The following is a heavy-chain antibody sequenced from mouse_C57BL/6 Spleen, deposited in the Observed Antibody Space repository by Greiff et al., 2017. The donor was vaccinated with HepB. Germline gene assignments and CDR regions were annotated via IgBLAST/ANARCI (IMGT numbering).Heavy chain of an antibody. CDR3: ARDGNYDYLYFDY. Sequence: QVHVKQSGAELVKPGASVKISCKASGYAFSSYWMNWVKQRPGKGLEWIGQIYPGDGDTNYNGKFKGKATLTADKSSSTAYMQLSSLTSEDSAVYFCARDGNYDYLYFDYWGQGTTLTVSS. CDR1: GYAFSSYW. D-gene: IGHD2-4*01. V-gene: IGHV1-80*01. J-gene: IGHJ2*01. CDR2: IYPGDGDT.